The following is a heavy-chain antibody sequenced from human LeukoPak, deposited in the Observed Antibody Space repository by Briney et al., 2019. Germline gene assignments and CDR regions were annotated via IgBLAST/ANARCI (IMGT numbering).Heavy chain of an antibody. CDR1: GYTFTIYA. D-gene: IGHD1-26*01. V-gene: IGHV7-4-1*02. J-gene: IGHJ4*02. Sequence: ASVKVSCKASGYTFTIYAMNWVRQAPGQGLEWMGWINTNTGNPTYAQGFTGRFVFSLDTSVSTAYLRISSLRAEDTAVYYCARDYRGRSGNYSHTDFWGQGTLVTVSS. CDR3: ARDYRGRSGNYSHTDF. CDR2: INTNTGNP.